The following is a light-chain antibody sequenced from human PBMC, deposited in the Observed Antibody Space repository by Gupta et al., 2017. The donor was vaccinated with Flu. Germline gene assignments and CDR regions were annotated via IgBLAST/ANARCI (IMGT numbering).Light chain of an antibody. CDR2: EDN. CDR3: QSYDSSNHWV. Sequence: NFMLTQPHSVSESPGKTVTISCTRSSGSIASNYVQWYQQRPGSAPTTVIYEDNKRHSGGPDRFSGSIDSSSNSASLTISGLKKEDEADYYCQSYDSSNHWVFGGGTKLTVL. J-gene: IGLJ3*02. V-gene: IGLV6-57*03. CDR1: SGSIASNY.